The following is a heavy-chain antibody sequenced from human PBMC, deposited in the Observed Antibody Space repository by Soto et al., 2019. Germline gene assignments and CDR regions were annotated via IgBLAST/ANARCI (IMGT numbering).Heavy chain of an antibody. CDR1: GGSISSGGYY. D-gene: IGHD3-3*01. J-gene: IGHJ5*02. Sequence: QVQLQESGPGLVKPSQTLSLTCTVSGGSISSGGYYWSWIHQHPGKVLEWIGYIYYSGSTYYNPSLKSRVTISVDTSKNKFSLKLSSVTAADTAVYYCARGRITIFGVVIGWFDPWGQGTLVTVSS. CDR3: ARGRITIFGVVIGWFDP. V-gene: IGHV4-31*03. CDR2: IYYSGST.